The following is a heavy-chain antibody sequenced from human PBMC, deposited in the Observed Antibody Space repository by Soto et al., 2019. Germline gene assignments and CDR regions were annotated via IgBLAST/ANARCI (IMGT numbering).Heavy chain of an antibody. CDR2: IYHSGSI. J-gene: IGHJ4*02. V-gene: IGHV4-30-2*01. Sequence: SETLSLTCAVSGVSISSGGYSWSWIRQPPGKGLEWIGYIYHSGSIYYNPSLKSRVTISVDRSKNQFSLKLSSVTAADTAIYYCARGPPHHYWGQGTLVTVSS. CDR1: GVSISSGGYS. CDR3: ARGPPHHY.